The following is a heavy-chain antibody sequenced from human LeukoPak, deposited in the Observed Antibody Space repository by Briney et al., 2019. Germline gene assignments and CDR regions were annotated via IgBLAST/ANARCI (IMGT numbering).Heavy chain of an antibody. Sequence: SVKVSCKASGGXFSSYAISWVRQAPGQGLEWMGRIIPILGIANYAQKFQGRVTITADKSTSTAYMELSSLRSEDTAVYYCARAHCSGGSCHHQYFQHWGQGTLVTVSS. CDR2: IIPILGIA. CDR3: ARAHCSGGSCHHQYFQH. V-gene: IGHV1-69*04. J-gene: IGHJ1*01. D-gene: IGHD2-15*01. CDR1: GGXFSSYA.